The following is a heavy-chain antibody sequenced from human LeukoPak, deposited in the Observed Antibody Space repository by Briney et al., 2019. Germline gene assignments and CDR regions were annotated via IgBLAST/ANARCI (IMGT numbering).Heavy chain of an antibody. Sequence: GGSLRLSCAASGFTFSSYSMNWVRQAPGKWLEWVSSISSSSSYIYYADSVKGRFTISRDNAKNSLYLQMNSLRAEDTAAYYCASYYGGNSLYFQHWGQGTLVTVSS. D-gene: IGHD4-23*01. J-gene: IGHJ1*01. CDR3: ASYYGGNSLYFQH. V-gene: IGHV3-21*01. CDR1: GFTFSSYS. CDR2: ISSSSSYI.